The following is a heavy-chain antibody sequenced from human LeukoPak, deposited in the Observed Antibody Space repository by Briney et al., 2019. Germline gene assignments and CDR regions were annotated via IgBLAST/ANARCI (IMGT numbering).Heavy chain of an antibody. V-gene: IGHV1-2*06. D-gene: IGHD3-10*01. Sequence: ASVKVSCKASGYTFTGYYMHWVRQAPGQGLEWMGRINPNSGGTNCAQKFQGRVTMTRDTSISTAYMELSRLRSDDTAVYYCARVIITMVRGVTDPYYFDYWGQGTLVTVSS. CDR1: GYTFTGYY. CDR3: ARVIITMVRGVTDPYYFDY. CDR2: INPNSGGT. J-gene: IGHJ4*02.